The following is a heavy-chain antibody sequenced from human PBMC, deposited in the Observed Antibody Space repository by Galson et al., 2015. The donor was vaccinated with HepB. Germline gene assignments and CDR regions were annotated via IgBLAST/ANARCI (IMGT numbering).Heavy chain of an antibody. CDR3: ARGEGLRARGLDY. Sequence: SLRLSCAASGFTFSSYGMHWVRQAPGKGLEWVAVIWYDGSNKYYADSAKGRFTISRDNSKNTLYLQMNSLRAEDTAVYCCARGEGLRARGLDYWGQGTLVTVSS. CDR1: GFTFSSYG. V-gene: IGHV3-33*01. D-gene: IGHD5-12*01. CDR2: IWYDGSNK. J-gene: IGHJ4*02.